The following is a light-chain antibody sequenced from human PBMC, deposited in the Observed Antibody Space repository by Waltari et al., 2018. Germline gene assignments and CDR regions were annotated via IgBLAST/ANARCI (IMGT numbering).Light chain of an antibody. CDR3: QQYDSTPQT. CDR2: WSS. Sequence: DIVMTQSPDSLAVSLGERATINCKSSQSILHSSSNRNYLPRYKHNHGQPPKLLLFWSSSRDSGVPDRFSGSGSGTDFTLTISSLQAEDVAVYYCQQYDSTPQTFGQGTKLEIK. V-gene: IGKV4-1*01. J-gene: IGKJ2*01. CDR1: QSILHSSSNRNY.